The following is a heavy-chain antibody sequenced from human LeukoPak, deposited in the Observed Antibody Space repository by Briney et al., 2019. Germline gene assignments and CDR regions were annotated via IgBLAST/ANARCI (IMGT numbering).Heavy chain of an antibody. Sequence: SETLSLTCTVSGGSISSHYWSWIRQPPGRGLEWIGQIYYSGSTKYNPSLKSRVTISVDRSKNQFSLKLSSATAADAAVYYCARDGYSNWYYFDHWGQGALVTVS. CDR3: ARDGYSNWYYFDH. V-gene: IGHV4-59*11. J-gene: IGHJ4*02. D-gene: IGHD4-11*01. CDR2: IYYSGST. CDR1: GGSISSHY.